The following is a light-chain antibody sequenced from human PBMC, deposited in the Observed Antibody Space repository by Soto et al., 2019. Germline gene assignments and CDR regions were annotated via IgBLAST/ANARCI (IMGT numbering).Light chain of an antibody. Sequence: DIQMTQSPSSLSASVGDRVTITCQASQDISNYLNWYQQKPGKAPKLLIYDASNLETLVPSRFSGSGSGTDFTFTISSLQPEDIATYYCQQYDNLPLTFGQGTKV. CDR3: QQYDNLPLT. CDR2: DAS. J-gene: IGKJ4*01. V-gene: IGKV1-33*01. CDR1: QDISNY.